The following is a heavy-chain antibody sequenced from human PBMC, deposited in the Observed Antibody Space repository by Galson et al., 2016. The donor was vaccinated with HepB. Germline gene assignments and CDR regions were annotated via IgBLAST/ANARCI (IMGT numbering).Heavy chain of an antibody. Sequence: SLRLSCAASGFTFSNYGIHWVRQAPGKGLEWVAVIWYDGTNQYYADSVKGRFTISRDTSNNTLYLQMNSLRADDTAVYYCARDVGGGDDSSGYYHNYYFDFWGQGTLVTVSS. CDR3: ARDVGGGDDSSGYYHNYYFDF. D-gene: IGHD3-22*01. CDR1: GFTFSNYG. V-gene: IGHV3-33*01. J-gene: IGHJ4*02. CDR2: IWYDGTNQ.